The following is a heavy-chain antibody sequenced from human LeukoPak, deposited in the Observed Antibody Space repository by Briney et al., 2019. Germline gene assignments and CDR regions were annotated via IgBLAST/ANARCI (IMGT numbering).Heavy chain of an antibody. CDR1: GGYFSGFY. D-gene: IGHD3-9*01. CDR3: AKGNAGHYHSVTDEYYYYMDV. Sequence: PSETLSLTCVVDGGYFSGFYWTWIRQAPGKGLEWIGEISYSGSTKYNPSLKSRVTIEVDTPKKQISLKLSSLTAADTAVYYCAKGNAGHYHSVTDEYYYYMDVWGKGTTVIVSS. CDR2: ISYSGST. V-gene: IGHV4-34*01. J-gene: IGHJ6*03.